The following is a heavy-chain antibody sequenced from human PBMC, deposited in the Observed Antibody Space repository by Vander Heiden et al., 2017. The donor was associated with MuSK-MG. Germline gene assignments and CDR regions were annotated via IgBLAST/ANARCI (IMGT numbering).Heavy chain of an antibody. D-gene: IGHD6-19*01. J-gene: IGHJ4*02. CDR2: INHSGST. CDR1: GGSFSGYY. CDR3: AKSIAGAGTENFDY. Sequence: QVQLQQWGAGLLKPSETLSLTCAVYGGSFSGYYWSWIRQPPGKGLEWIGEINHSGSTNYNPALKSRVTISVDTSKNQFSLKLSSVTAAETAVYYCAKSIAGAGTENFDYWGQGTLVTVSS. V-gene: IGHV4-34*01.